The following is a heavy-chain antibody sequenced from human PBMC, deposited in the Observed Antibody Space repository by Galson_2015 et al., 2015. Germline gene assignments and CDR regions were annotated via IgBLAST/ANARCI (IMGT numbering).Heavy chain of an antibody. CDR3: ARDTIFDY. CDR1: GFTFSSYS. D-gene: IGHD2-2*01. Sequence: SLRLSCAASGFTFSSYSMNWVRQAPGKGLEWVSYISSSSTIYYADSVKGRFTISRDNAKNSLYLQMNSLRDEDTAVYYCARDTIFDYWGQGTLVTVSS. J-gene: IGHJ4*02. V-gene: IGHV3-48*02. CDR2: ISSSSTI.